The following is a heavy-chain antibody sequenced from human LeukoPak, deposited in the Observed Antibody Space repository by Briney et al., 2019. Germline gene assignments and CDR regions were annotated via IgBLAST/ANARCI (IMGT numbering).Heavy chain of an antibody. CDR2: ISGSGGRT. D-gene: IGHD1-1*01. Sequence: GGSLRLSCAASGFTFSSYAMSWVRQAPGKGLEWVSSISGSGGRTHYTDSVKGRFTISRDNSKNTLYLQTNSLRAEDTAVYYCAKMGSWRVSDYWGQGTLVTVSS. CDR1: GFTFSSYA. CDR3: AKMGSWRVSDY. J-gene: IGHJ4*02. V-gene: IGHV3-23*01.